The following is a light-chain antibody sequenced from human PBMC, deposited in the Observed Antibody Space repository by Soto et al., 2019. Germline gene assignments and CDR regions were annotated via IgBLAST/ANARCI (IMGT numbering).Light chain of an antibody. CDR1: QSIGNR. CDR2: EAS. V-gene: IGKV1-5*03. J-gene: IGKJ2*01. Sequence: DIQMTQSPSTLSASVGDRVTITCRASQSIGNRLAWYQQRQGKAPNLLIYEASTLENGVPSRFSGSGYETDFTLTISSLQPDDFANYYCQQYNTYNTFGQGTKLEIK. CDR3: QQYNTYNT.